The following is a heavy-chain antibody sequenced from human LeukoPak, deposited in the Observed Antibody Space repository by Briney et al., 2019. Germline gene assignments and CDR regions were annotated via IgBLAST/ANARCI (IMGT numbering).Heavy chain of an antibody. CDR1: GFTVSSNY. Sequence: GGSLRLSCAAAGFTVSSNYMSWVRQAPGDGLEWVSILYSGGTTYYVDSVKGRFTISRDNSKNTLYLQMNSLRAEDTAVYYCAKDRPRITIFGVVKYYFDYWGQGTLVTVSS. V-gene: IGHV3-66*01. CDR3: AKDRPRITIFGVVKYYFDY. J-gene: IGHJ4*02. D-gene: IGHD3-3*01. CDR2: LYSGGTT.